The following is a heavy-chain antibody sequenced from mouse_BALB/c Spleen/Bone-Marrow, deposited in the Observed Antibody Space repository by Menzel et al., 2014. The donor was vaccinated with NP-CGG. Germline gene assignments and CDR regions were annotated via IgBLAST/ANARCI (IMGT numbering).Heavy chain of an antibody. V-gene: IGHV1S81*02. CDR1: GYTFTSYY. CDR3: TRERDSPFAY. Sequence: QVQLQQSGAELLKPGASVKLSCKASGYTFTSYYMYWVKQRPGQGLEWIGEINPSNGGTNFNEKFKSKATLTVDKSSSTAYMQLSSLTSEDSPDFYCTRERDSPFAYWGYGTLVSLSA. J-gene: IGHJ3*01. D-gene: IGHD2-4*01. CDR2: INPSNGGT.